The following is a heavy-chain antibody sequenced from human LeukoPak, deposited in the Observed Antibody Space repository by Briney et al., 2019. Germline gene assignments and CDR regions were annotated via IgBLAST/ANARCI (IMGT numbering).Heavy chain of an antibody. CDR1: GFTFSSYG. Sequence: GGSLRLSCAASGFTFSSYGMHWVRRAPGKGLEGVSAISGSGGSTYYADSVKGRFTISRDNSKNTLYLQMNSLRAEDTALYYCARDHYYDFWSGYPGAFDIWGQGTMVTVSS. CDR2: ISGSGGST. J-gene: IGHJ3*02. V-gene: IGHV3-23*01. D-gene: IGHD3-3*01. CDR3: ARDHYYDFWSGYPGAFDI.